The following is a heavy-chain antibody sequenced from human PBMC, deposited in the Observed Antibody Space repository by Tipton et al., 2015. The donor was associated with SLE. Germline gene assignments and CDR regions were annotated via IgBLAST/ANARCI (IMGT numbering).Heavy chain of an antibody. CDR2: ISSSSSYT. V-gene: IGHV3-11*05. Sequence: GSLRLSCAASGFTFSDYYMSWIRQAPGKGLEWVSYISSSSSYTNYADSVKGRFTISRDNAKNSLYLQMNSLRAEDTAVYYCARDPTGVVERDYFDYWGQGTLVTVSS. D-gene: IGHD2-15*01. CDR1: GFTFSDYY. J-gene: IGHJ4*02. CDR3: ARDPTGVVERDYFDY.